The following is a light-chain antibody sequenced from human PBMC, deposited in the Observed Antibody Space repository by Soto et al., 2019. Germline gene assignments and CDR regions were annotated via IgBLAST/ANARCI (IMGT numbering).Light chain of an antibody. V-gene: IGKV3-11*01. Sequence: EIVLTQSPATLSLSPGERATLSCRASQSVSSYLAWYQQQPGQAHRLLIYDASNRATGIPARFSGSGSGKDFTLTISSLEPEDFAVYYCQQRSNWTPTFGQGTKVDIK. CDR1: QSVSSY. J-gene: IGKJ1*01. CDR2: DAS. CDR3: QQRSNWTPT.